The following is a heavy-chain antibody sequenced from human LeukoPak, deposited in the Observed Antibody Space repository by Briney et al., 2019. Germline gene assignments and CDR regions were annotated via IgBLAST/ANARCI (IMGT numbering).Heavy chain of an antibody. CDR2: ISSSSSDT. CDR3: VKSAGRNGGN. J-gene: IGHJ4*02. Sequence: PGGSLRLSCAASGFTFTDWYMSWIRQAPGKGLQWLSYISSSSSDTSYADSVRGRFTISRDNAKKSVDLQMNSLRAEDTAIYYCVKSAGRNGGNWGQGTLVTVSS. V-gene: IGHV3-11*06. D-gene: IGHD1-26*01. CDR1: GFTFTDWY.